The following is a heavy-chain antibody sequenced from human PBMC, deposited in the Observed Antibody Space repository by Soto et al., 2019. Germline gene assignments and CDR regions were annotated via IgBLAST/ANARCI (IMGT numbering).Heavy chain of an antibody. Sequence: ASVKVSCKASGFTFTSSAVQWVRQARGQRLEWMGLINPSGTSTIYAQKLQGRITMTRDPSTSTDYMELSSLRSEDTAVYYCARDNSWDYGSGLMAWWFDPWGQGTLVTVSS. V-gene: IGHV1-46*04. CDR2: INPSGTST. D-gene: IGHD3-10*01. CDR1: GFTFTSSA. CDR3: ARDNSWDYGSGLMAWWFDP. J-gene: IGHJ5*02.